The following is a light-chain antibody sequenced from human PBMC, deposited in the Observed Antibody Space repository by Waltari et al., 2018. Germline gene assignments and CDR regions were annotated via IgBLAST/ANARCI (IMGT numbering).Light chain of an antibody. J-gene: IGKJ2*01. CDR2: KVS. V-gene: IGKV2-30*01. CDR1: QSLVYSDGNTY. CDR3: MQGTHWPYT. Sequence: DVVMTQSPLSLPVTLGQPASISCKSSQSLVYSDGNTYLMWFQQRPGQSPRRLIYKVSTRDSGVTDRFSGSGSGTDFTLKISRVEAEYVGVYYCMQGTHWPYTFGQGTKLDIK.